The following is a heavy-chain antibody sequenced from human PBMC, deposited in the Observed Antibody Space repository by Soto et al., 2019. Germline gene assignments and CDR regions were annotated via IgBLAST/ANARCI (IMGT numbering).Heavy chain of an antibody. V-gene: IGHV1-69*01. CDR2: IIPIFGTA. D-gene: IGHD2-2*01. CDR3: GTPVVPAAIPYYYYCGMDV. CDR1: GGTFSSYA. Sequence: QVQLVQSGAEVKKPGSSVKVSCKASGGTFSSYAISWVRQAPGQGLEWMGGIIPIFGTANYAQKFQGRVTITADESTSTAYMELSSLRSEDTAVYYCGTPVVPAAIPYYYYCGMDVWGQGTTVTVSS. J-gene: IGHJ6*02.